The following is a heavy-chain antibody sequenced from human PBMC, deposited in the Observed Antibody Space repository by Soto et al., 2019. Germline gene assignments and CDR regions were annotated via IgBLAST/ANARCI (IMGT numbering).Heavy chain of an antibody. CDR2: IYQSGSA. CDR3: ARAFYGVDL. Sequence: SETLSLTCTVSGGSITSGGYSWSWIRQSPGQGLEWIGYIYQSGSAFYNPSLKTQATILVGRSKNQFSLNLTSVTAADAAVYYCARAFYGVDLWGQGTTVPVS. J-gene: IGHJ6*02. V-gene: IGHV4-30-2*06. CDR1: GGSITSGGYS.